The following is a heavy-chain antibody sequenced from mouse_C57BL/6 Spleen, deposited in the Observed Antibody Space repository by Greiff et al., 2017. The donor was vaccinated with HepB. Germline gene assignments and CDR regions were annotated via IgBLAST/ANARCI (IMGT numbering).Heavy chain of an antibody. Sequence: QVHVKQPGAELVKPGASVKLSCKASGYTFTSYWMQWVKQRPGQGLEWIGEIDPSDSYTNYNQKFKGKATLTVDTSSSTAYMQLSSLTSEDSAVYDCARSRDGSSLFAYWGQGTLVTVSA. J-gene: IGHJ3*01. D-gene: IGHD1-1*01. CDR3: ARSRDGSSLFAY. CDR2: IDPSDSYT. V-gene: IGHV1-50*01. CDR1: GYTFTSYW.